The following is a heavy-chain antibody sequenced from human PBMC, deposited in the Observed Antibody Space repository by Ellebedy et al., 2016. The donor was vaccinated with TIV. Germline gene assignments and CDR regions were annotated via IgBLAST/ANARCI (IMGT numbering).Heavy chain of an antibody. CDR2: IIPIVGIA. J-gene: IGHJ4*02. Sequence: AASVKVSCKASGGTFSSYAISWVRQAPGQGLEWMGRIIPIVGIANYTQKFQGKVTITADKSTSTAYMELSSLRSEDTAMYYCARDLMGRGDYWGQGTLVTVSS. CDR3: ARDLMGRGDY. V-gene: IGHV1-69*04. CDR1: GGTFSSYA. D-gene: IGHD2-15*01.